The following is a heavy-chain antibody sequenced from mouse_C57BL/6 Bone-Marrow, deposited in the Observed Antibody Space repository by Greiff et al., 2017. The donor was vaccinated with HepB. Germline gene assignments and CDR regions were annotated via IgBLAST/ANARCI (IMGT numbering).Heavy chain of an antibody. CDR2: IYPRSGNT. CDR1: GYTFTSYG. J-gene: IGHJ2*01. D-gene: IGHD2-4*01. Sequence: QVQLKQSGAELARPGASVKLSCKASGYTFTSYGISWVKQRTGQGLEWIGEIYPRSGNTYYNEKFKGKATLTADKSSSTAYMELRSLTSEDSAVYFCARNGVYYDYDENYFDYWGQGTTLTVSS. CDR3: ARNGVYYDYDENYFDY. V-gene: IGHV1-81*01.